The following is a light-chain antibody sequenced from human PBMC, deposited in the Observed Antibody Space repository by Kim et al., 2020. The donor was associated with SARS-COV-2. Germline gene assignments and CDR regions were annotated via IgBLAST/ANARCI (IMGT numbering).Light chain of an antibody. CDR2: WAS. J-gene: IGKJ1*01. CDR3: QQYYSTPLT. CDR1: QSALYSSNNKNY. Sequence: DIVMTQYPDSLAVSLGERATINCKSSQSALYSSNNKNYLAWYQQKPRQPPKLLIYWASTRESGVPDRFSGSGSGTDFTLTISSLQAEDVAVYYCQQYYSTPLTFGQGTKVDIK. V-gene: IGKV4-1*01.